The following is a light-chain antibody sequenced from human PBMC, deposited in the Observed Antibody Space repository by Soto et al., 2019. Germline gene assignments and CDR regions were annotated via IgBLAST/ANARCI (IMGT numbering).Light chain of an antibody. Sequence: QSVLTQPASVSGSPGQSITISCTGTSSDVGGYNYVSWYQHHPGKAPKLVIYDVSNRPSGVSNRFSGSKSGNTASLIISGLQAEDEADYYCSSYTSSSTLSTYVFGTGTKVTVL. J-gene: IGLJ1*01. CDR2: DVS. CDR3: SSYTSSSTLSTYV. V-gene: IGLV2-14*03. CDR1: SSDVGGYNY.